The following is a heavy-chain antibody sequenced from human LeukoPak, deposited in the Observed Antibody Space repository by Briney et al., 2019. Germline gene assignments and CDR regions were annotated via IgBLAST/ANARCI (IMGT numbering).Heavy chain of an antibody. CDR3: ARISGWLQLDGEIDY. D-gene: IGHD5-24*01. J-gene: IGHJ4*02. V-gene: IGHV1-2*02. CDR2: INPSSGGT. Sequence: ASVKVSCKASGYTFTGNYMHWVRQAPGQGLEWMGWINPSSGGTNYAQKFQGRVTMTRDTSIGTAYMELSRLRSDDTAVYYCARISGWLQLDGEIDYWGQGTLVTVSS. CDR1: GYTFTGNY.